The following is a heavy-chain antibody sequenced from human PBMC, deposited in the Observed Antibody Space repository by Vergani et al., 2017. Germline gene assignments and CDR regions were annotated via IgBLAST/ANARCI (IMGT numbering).Heavy chain of an antibody. D-gene: IGHD2-2*01. CDR2: ISWDGGST. CDR1: GFTFDDYT. J-gene: IGHJ4*02. CDR3: AKVGNLHCSSTSCYGVLTTNHYFDY. Sequence: EVQLVESGGVVVQPGGSLRLSCTASGFTFDDYTMHWVRQAPGKGLEWVSLISWDGGSTYYAYSVKGRFTIARDNSKNTLYLQMNSLRAEDTAVYYCAKVGNLHCSSTSCYGVLTTNHYFDYWGQGTLVTVSS. V-gene: IGHV3-43*01.